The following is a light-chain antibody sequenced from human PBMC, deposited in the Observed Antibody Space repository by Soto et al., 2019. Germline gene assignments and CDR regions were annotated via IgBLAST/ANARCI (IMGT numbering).Light chain of an antibody. CDR2: GAS. CDR1: QAISTW. J-gene: IGKJ2*01. V-gene: IGKV1-12*01. Sequence: DIQLTQSPSSVSASVGDSVTLTCRASQAISTWLAWYQPRPGKAAQLLIFGASSLQSGVPSRFSGRGSGTDFTLTISSLQPEDLATYYCQQTNSFPYTFGQGAKLDIK. CDR3: QQTNSFPYT.